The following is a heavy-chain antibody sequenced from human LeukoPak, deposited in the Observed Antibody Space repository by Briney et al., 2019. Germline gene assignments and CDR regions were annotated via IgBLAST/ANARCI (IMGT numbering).Heavy chain of an antibody. CDR2: IYYSGST. CDR1: GASISSTSYY. J-gene: IGHJ4*02. CDR3: ARLPLSGSYYNYYFDN. Sequence: SETLSLTCTVSGASISSTSYYWGWIRQPPGKGLEWIGSIYYSGSTYYNPSLKSRVTISVDTSKNQFSLELSSVTAADTAVFYCARLPLSGSYYNYYFDNWGQGTLVTVSS. D-gene: IGHD3-10*01. V-gene: IGHV4-39*01.